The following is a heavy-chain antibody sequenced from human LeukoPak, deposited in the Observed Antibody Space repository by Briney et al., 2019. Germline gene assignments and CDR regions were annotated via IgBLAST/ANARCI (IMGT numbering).Heavy chain of an antibody. J-gene: IGHJ4*02. CDR2: IRYDGSNK. D-gene: IGHD4-23*01. CDR3: AKDSDYGGNSHYFEY. CDR1: GFTFSSYG. V-gene: IGHV3-30*02. Sequence: GSLRLSCAASGFTFSSYGMHWVRQAPGKGLEWVAFIRYDGSNKYFADSVKGRFTISRDSSKNTLYLQMNSLGGDDTAVYYCAKDSDYGGNSHYFEYWGQGTLVTVSS.